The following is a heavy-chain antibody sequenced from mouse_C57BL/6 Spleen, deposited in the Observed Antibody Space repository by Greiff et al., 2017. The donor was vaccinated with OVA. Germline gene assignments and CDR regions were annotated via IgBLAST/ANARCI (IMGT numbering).Heavy chain of an antibody. CDR2: IDPSDSYT. J-gene: IGHJ2*01. CDR3: ARSITTALDY. D-gene: IGHD1-2*01. CDR1: GYTFTSYW. Sequence: QVQLKQPGAELVKPGASVKLSCKASGYTFTSYWMQWVKQRPGQGLEWIGEIDPSDSYTNYNQKFKGKATLTVDTSSSTAYMQLSSLTSEDSAVYYCARSITTALDYWGQGTTLTVSS. V-gene: IGHV1-50*01.